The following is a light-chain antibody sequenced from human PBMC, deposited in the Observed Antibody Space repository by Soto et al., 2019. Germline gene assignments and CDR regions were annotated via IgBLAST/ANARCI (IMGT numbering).Light chain of an antibody. Sequence: DIQMTQSPSSLSASVGDRVTITCQASQDISDYLNWYQQKPGKAPKVLISDASNLERGVPSRFSGGGSGTDFTFTISSLQPEDIAIYYCQQYHNLPLTFGGGTKVEIK. J-gene: IGKJ4*01. CDR2: DAS. CDR1: QDISDY. CDR3: QQYHNLPLT. V-gene: IGKV1-33*01.